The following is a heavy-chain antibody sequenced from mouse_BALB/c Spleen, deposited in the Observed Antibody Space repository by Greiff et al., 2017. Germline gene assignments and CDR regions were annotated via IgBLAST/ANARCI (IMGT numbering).Heavy chain of an antibody. V-gene: IGHV7-1*02. Sequence: EVKLVESGGGLVQPGGSLRLSCATSGFTFSDFYMEWVRQPPGKRLEWIAASRNKANDYATEYSASVKGRFIVSRDTSQSILYLQMNTVRAEDTAIYYCARDGPRRLFDYWGQGTTLTVSS. CDR3: ARDGPRRLFDY. CDR2: SRNKANDYAT. J-gene: IGHJ2*01. D-gene: IGHD2-13*01. CDR1: GFTFSDFY.